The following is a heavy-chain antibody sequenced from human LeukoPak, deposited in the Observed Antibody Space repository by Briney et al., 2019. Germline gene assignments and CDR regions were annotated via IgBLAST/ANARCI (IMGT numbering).Heavy chain of an antibody. CDR2: IKQDGSEK. Sequence: GGSLRLSCAASGFTFSSHWMSWVRQAPGKGLEWVANIKQDGSEKYYVDSVKGRFTISRDNAKNSLYLQMNSLRAEDTAVYYCARVPYSSSWYYYYYGMDVWGQGTTVTVSS. CDR3: ARVPYSSSWYYYYYGMDV. CDR1: GFTFSSHW. D-gene: IGHD6-13*01. J-gene: IGHJ6*02. V-gene: IGHV3-7*01.